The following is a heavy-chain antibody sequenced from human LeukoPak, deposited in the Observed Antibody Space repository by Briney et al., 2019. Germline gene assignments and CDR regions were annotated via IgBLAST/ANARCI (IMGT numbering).Heavy chain of an antibody. D-gene: IGHD6-13*01. CDR2: IYSGGST. Sequence: GGSLRLSCAASGFTVSSNYMSWVRQAPGKGLEWVSVIYSGGSTYYADSVKGRFTISRDNSKNTLYLQMNSLRAEDTAVYYCARDGAAAGILYFQHWGQGTLVTVSS. CDR3: ARDGAAAGILYFQH. J-gene: IGHJ1*01. V-gene: IGHV3-53*01. CDR1: GFTVSSNY.